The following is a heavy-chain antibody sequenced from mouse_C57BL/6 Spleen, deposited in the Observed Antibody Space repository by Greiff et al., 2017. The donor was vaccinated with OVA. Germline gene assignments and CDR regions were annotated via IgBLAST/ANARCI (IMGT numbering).Heavy chain of an antibody. D-gene: IGHD3-3*01. CDR1: GYTFTNYW. V-gene: IGHV1-50*01. CDR2: IDPSDSYT. Sequence: QVQLQQPGAELVKPGASVKLSCKASGYTFTNYWMQWVKQRPGQGLEWIGEIDPSDSYTNYNQKFKGKATLTVDTSSSTAYMQLSSLTSEDSAVYYCARRDRDDYWGQGTTLTVSS. J-gene: IGHJ2*01. CDR3: ARRDRDDY.